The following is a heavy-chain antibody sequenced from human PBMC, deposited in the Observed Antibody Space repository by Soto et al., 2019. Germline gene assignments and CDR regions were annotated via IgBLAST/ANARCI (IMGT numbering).Heavy chain of an antibody. D-gene: IGHD3-16*01. J-gene: IGHJ4*02. CDR3: DRDRYGGGEFDY. CDR2: ISHNAIT. V-gene: IGHV4-30-2*01. Sequence: SETLSLTCAVSGGSISSGGYSWNWIRQPPGKGLEWIAYISHNAITRYSPSLQGRVTISMDTSKNQFSLMLTSVTAAETALYYCDRDRYGGGEFDYWGQGTLVTVSS. CDR1: GGSISSGGYS.